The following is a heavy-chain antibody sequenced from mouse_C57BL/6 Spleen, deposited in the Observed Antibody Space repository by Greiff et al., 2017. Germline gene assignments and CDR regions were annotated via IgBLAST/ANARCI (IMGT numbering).Heavy chain of an antibody. CDR1: GFTFSSYA. CDR3: TRGYDYDGGFAY. V-gene: IGHV5-9-1*02. Sequence: EVKLMESGEGLVKPGGSLKLSCAASGFTFSSYAMSWVRQTPEKRLEWVAYISSGGDYIYYADTVKGRFTISRDNARNTLYLQMSSLKSEDTAMYYCTRGYDYDGGFAYWGQGTLVTVSA. J-gene: IGHJ3*01. CDR2: ISSGGDYI. D-gene: IGHD2-4*01.